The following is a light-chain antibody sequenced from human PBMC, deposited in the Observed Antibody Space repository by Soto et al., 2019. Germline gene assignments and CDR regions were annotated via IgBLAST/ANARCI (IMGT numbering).Light chain of an antibody. V-gene: IGLV4-60*02. Sequence: QPVLTQSSSASASLGSSVKLTCTLSSGHSSYIIAWHQQQPGKAPRYLMNLEGSGNYNKGSRVPDRFSGSSSGADRYLTISNLPFEDEADYYCETWDSNTRVFGGGTKLTVL. CDR2: LEGSGNY. CDR1: SGHSSYI. J-gene: IGLJ3*02. CDR3: ETWDSNTRV.